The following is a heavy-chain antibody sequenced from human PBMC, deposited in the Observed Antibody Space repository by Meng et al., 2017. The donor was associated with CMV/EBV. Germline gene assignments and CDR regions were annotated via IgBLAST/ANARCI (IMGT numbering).Heavy chain of an antibody. D-gene: IGHD6-13*01. Sequence: SLKISCAASGFTFSSYAMHWVRQAPGKGLEWVAVISYDGSNKYYADSVKGRFTISRDNSKNTLYLQMNSLRAEDTAVYYCARDGYSSSWYGPGYYYYYYGMDVWGQGTTVTVSS. CDR3: ARDGYSSSWYGPGYYYYYYGMDV. CDR1: GFTFSSYA. J-gene: IGHJ6*02. CDR2: ISYDGSNK. V-gene: IGHV3-30-3*01.